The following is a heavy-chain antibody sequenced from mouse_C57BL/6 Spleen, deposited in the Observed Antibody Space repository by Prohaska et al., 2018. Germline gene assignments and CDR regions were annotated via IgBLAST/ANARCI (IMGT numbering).Heavy chain of an antibody. D-gene: IGHD2-1*01. V-gene: IGHV1-64*01. CDR1: GYTFTSYW. Sequence: QVQLQQPGAELVKPGASVKLSCKASGYTFTSYWMHWVKQRPGQGLEWIGMIHPNSGSTNYNKKFKSKATLTVDKSSSTAYMQLSSLTSEDSAVYYCARGYGTHFDYWGQGTTLTVSS. J-gene: IGHJ2*01. CDR2: IHPNSGST. CDR3: ARGYGTHFDY.